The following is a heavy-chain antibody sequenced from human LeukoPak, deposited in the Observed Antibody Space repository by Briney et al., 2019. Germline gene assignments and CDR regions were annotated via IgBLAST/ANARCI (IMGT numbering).Heavy chain of an antibody. D-gene: IGHD4-11*01. CDR1: GFTFSSYE. J-gene: IGHJ5*02. CDR2: ISSSGSTI. Sequence: GGSLRLSCAASGFTFSSYEMNWVRQAPGKGLEWISYISSSGSTIYYADSVKGRFTISRDNAKNSLYLQMNSLRDEDTAVYYCARGQVNYDNWFDPWGQGTLVTVSS. V-gene: IGHV3-48*03. CDR3: ARGQVNYDNWFDP.